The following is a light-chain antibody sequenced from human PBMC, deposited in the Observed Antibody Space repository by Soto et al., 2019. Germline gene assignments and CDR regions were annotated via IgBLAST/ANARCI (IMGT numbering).Light chain of an antibody. CDR3: QSYDSSLSGSL. J-gene: IGLJ2*01. V-gene: IGLV1-40*01. Sequence: QSVLTQPPSVSGAPGQRVTISCTGSSSNIGAGYDVHWYQQLPGTAPKLLIYGNSNRPSGVPDRFSGSKSGTSASLAITGLRVEDESVYYCQSYDSSLSGSLFGGGTKLTVL. CDR2: GNS. CDR1: SSNIGAGYD.